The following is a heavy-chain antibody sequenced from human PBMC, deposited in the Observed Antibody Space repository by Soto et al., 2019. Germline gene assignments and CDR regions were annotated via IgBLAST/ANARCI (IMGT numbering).Heavy chain of an antibody. Sequence: PGESLKISCKGSGYSFTSYWIGWVRQMPGKGLEWMGIIYPGDSDTRYSPSFQGQVTISADKSISTAYLQWSSLKASDTAMYYCARAKDGSGSYKINWFDPWGQGTLVTVSS. V-gene: IGHV5-51*01. J-gene: IGHJ5*02. D-gene: IGHD3-10*01. CDR1: GYSFTSYW. CDR2: IYPGDSDT. CDR3: ARAKDGSGSYKINWFDP.